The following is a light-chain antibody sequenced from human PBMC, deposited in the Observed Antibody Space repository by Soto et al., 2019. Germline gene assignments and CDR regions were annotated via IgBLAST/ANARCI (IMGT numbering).Light chain of an antibody. J-gene: IGKJ4*01. CDR1: QSVTSN. CDR2: GVS. CDR3: QQRSKWPLT. Sequence: EIVLTQSPATLSLSPGEKATLSSRARQSVTSNALAWYQQKPGQAPRLLIYGVSSRATGIPDRFSGSGSGTDFTLTISSLEPEDFAVYYCQQRSKWPLTFGGGTKVDI. V-gene: IGKV3-11*01.